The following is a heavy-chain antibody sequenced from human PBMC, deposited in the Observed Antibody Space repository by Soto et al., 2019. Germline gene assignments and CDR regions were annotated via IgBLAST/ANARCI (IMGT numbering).Heavy chain of an antibody. J-gene: IGHJ4*02. CDR3: AKGPHTNVGWPYYFES. V-gene: IGHV3-48*02. CDR1: GFSLANYP. D-gene: IGHD6-19*01. Sequence: GGSLRLSCLASGFSLANYPMNWVRQTPGKGLEWISYSSPRGDTIYYADSVEGRFTISRDNARNSLSLHMSSLRDEDSALYYCAKGPHTNVGWPYYFESWGQGVPVTVSS. CDR2: SSPRGDTI.